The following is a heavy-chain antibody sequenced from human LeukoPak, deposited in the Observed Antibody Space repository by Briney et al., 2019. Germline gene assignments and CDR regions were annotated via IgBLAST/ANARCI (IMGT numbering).Heavy chain of an antibody. CDR2: IIPIFGTA. CDR1: GGTFSSYA. CDR3: ASPPRGYSYGYFFDY. Sequence: GASVKVSCKASGGTFSSYAISWVRQAPGQGLEWMGGIIPIFGTANYAQKFQGRVTITADESTSTAYMELSSLRSEDTAVYYCASPPRGYSYGYFFDYWGQGTLVTVSS. V-gene: IGHV1-69*01. D-gene: IGHD5-18*01. J-gene: IGHJ4*02.